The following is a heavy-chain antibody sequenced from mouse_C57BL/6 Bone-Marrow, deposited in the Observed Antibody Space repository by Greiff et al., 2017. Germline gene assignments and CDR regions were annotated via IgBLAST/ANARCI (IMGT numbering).Heavy chain of an antibody. J-gene: IGHJ2*01. CDR2: IYPGDGDT. Sequence: QVQLQQSGAELVKPGASVKISCKASGYAFSSYWMNWVKQRPGKGLEWIGQIYPGDGDTNYNGKFKGKSTLTADKSSSTAYMQLSSLTSEDSAVYFCARVGITTFFDYWGQGTTLTVSS. D-gene: IGHD2-4*01. V-gene: IGHV1-80*01. CDR1: GYAFSSYW. CDR3: ARVGITTFFDY.